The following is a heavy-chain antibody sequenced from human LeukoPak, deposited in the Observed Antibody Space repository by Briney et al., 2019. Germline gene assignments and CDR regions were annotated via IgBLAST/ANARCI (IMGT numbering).Heavy chain of an antibody. J-gene: IGHJ4*02. D-gene: IGHD2-2*01. CDR2: INHSGST. CDR3: ASMKCSSISCSTFAY. Sequence: SETLSLTCAVYGGSFSGYYWSWIRQPPGKGLEWIGEINHSGSTNYNPSLTSRVTISVDTSKNQFSLKLSSVTAADTAVYYCASMKCSSISCSTFAYWGQGALVTVSS. CDR1: GGSFSGYY. V-gene: IGHV4-34*01.